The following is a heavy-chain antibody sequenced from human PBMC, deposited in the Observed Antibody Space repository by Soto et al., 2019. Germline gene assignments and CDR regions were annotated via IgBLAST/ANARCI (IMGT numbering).Heavy chain of an antibody. J-gene: IGHJ6*02. CDR2: IIPIFGTA. CDR1: GGTFSSYA. V-gene: IGHV1-69*01. Sequence: QVQLVQSGAEVKKPGSSVKVSCKASGGTFSSYAISWVRQAPGQGLEWMGGIIPIFGTANYAQKFQGRVTITADESTSTAYMELSSLRSEDTAVYYCARGVIVVVPAAIASHYYYYGMDVWGQGTTVTVSS. D-gene: IGHD2-2*01. CDR3: ARGVIVVVPAAIASHYYYYGMDV.